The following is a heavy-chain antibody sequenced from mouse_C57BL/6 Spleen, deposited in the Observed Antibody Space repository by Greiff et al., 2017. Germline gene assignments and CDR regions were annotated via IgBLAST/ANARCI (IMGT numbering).Heavy chain of an antibody. V-gene: IGHV1-55*01. J-gene: IGHJ2*01. CDR1: GYTFTSYW. CDR3: ARSGYGSSSYFDY. CDR2: IYPGSGST. Sequence: QVQLQQPGAELVKPGASVKMSCKASGYTFTSYWITWVKQRPGQGLEWIGDIYPGSGSTNYNEKFKSKDTLTVDTSSSTAYMQLSSLTSEDSAVYYCARSGYGSSSYFDYWGQGTTLTVSS. D-gene: IGHD1-1*01.